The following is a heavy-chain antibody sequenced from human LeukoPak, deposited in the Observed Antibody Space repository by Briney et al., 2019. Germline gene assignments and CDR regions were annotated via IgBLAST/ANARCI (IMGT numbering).Heavy chain of an antibody. CDR2: ISDSGST. V-gene: IGHV4-59*01. CDR3: ARGPDYDSTGYYYY. D-gene: IGHD3-22*01. J-gene: IGHJ4*02. CDR1: GASISDYY. Sequence: PSETLSLTCTVSGASISDYYWSWIRQPPGKGLEWIGYISDSGSTNYNTSLKTRVTISTDTSKNHFTLRLSSVTAADTAVYYCARGPDYDSTGYYYYWGQGTLVTVPS.